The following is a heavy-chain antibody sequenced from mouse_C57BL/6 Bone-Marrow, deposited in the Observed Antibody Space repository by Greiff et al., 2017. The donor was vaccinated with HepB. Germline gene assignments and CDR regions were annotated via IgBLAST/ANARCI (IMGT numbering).Heavy chain of an antibody. Sequence: QVQLQQPGAELVKPGASVKMSCKASGYTFTSYWITWVKQRPGQGLEWIGDIYPGSGSTNYNEKFKSKATLTVDTSSSTAYMQLSSLTSEDSAVYYCARGGISYYGNHYAMDYWGQGTSVTVSS. D-gene: IGHD2-10*01. J-gene: IGHJ4*01. CDR3: ARGGISYYGNHYAMDY. CDR1: GYTFTSYW. V-gene: IGHV1-55*01. CDR2: IYPGSGST.